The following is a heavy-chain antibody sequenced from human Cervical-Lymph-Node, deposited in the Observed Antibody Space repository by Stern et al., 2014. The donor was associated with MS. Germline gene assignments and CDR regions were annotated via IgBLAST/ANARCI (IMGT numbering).Heavy chain of an antibody. CDR1: GYTFTGYD. D-gene: IGHD1-1*01. Sequence: QLVQSGAEVKKPGASVKVSCKASGYTFTGYDMHWVRQAPGQGLEWLGRIHPNSGGTNYAQKFQGRVTMTRDTSISTAYMELSRLRSDDTAVYYCARVGTTGTTSLDYWGQGTLVTVSS. CDR2: IHPNSGGT. CDR3: ARVGTTGTTSLDY. V-gene: IGHV1-2*06. J-gene: IGHJ4*02.